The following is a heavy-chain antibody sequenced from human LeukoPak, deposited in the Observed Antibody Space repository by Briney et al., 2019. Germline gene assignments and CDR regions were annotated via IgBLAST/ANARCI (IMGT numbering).Heavy chain of an antibody. J-gene: IGHJ4*02. CDR2: IRSKAYGGTA. Sequence: GGSLRLSCSASGFTFGDYSMSWFRQAPGKGLEWVGFIRSKAYGGTAEYAASVKGRFTISRDDSESIAYLQMDSLKTEDTAVYYCSREIRYFDWFQADYWGQGTLVTVSS. V-gene: IGHV3-49*03. D-gene: IGHD3-9*01. CDR1: GFTFGDYS. CDR3: SREIRYFDWFQADY.